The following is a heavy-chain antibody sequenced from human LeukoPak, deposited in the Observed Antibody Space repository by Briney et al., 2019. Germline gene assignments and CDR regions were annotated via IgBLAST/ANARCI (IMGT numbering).Heavy chain of an antibody. CDR1: GFTFSSYW. Sequence: GGSPRLSCAASGFTFSSYWMSWVRQAPGKGLEWVANIKQDGSEKYYVDSVKGRFTISRDNAKNSLYLQMNSLRAEDTAVYYCAREYYYDSSGYQGDAFDIWGQGTMVTVSS. J-gene: IGHJ3*02. CDR3: AREYYYDSSGYQGDAFDI. CDR2: IKQDGSEK. D-gene: IGHD3-22*01. V-gene: IGHV3-7*01.